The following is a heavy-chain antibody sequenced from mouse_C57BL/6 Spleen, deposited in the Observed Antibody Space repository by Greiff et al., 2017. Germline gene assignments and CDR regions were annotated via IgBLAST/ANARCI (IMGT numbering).Heavy chain of an antibody. Sequence: EVKVVESGGGLVQPGGSLSLSCAASGFTFTDYYMSWVRQPPGKALEWLGFIRNKANGYTTEYSASVKGRFTISRDNSQSILYLQMNALRAEDSATYYCARYTWDDAMDYWGQGTSVTVSS. J-gene: IGHJ4*01. CDR3: ARYTWDDAMDY. V-gene: IGHV7-3*01. CDR1: GFTFTDYY. D-gene: IGHD4-1*01. CDR2: IRNKANGYTT.